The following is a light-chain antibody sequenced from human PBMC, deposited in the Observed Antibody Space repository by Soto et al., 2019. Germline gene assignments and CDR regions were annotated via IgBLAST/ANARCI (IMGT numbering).Light chain of an antibody. J-gene: IGLJ1*01. V-gene: IGLV1-40*01. Sequence: SVLTQPPSVSGAPGQRVTISCTGSSSNIGAGYDVHWYQRLPGTAPKVLIYSNNNRPSGVPDRFSGSKSGTSASLAITGLLAEDEADYYCQSYDSSLSGSYVFGTGTKLTVL. CDR3: QSYDSSLSGSYV. CDR2: SNN. CDR1: SSNIGAGYD.